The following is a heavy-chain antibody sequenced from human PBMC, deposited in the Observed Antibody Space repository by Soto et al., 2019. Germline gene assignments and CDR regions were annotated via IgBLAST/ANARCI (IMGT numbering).Heavy chain of an antibody. J-gene: IGHJ4*02. V-gene: IGHV2-5*02. CDR3: AHRHRGSYFDY. CDR2: IYWDDDK. CDR1: GFSLSISGVG. Sequence: QITLKESGPTLVKPTQTLTLTCTFSGFSLSISGVGVGWIRQPPGKALEWLALIYWDDDKRYSPSLKSRLTITQDTSTNQVVLTMTNMDPVDTATYYCAHRHRGSYFDYWRQGTLVTVSS. D-gene: IGHD1-26*01.